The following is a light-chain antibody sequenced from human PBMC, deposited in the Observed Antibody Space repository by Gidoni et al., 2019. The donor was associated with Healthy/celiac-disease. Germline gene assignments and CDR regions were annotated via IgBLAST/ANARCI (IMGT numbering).Light chain of an antibody. V-gene: IGLV2-14*01. CDR1: SSDVGGYNY. CDR3: SSYTSSSTLV. Sequence: QSALTQPASVSGSPGQSITISSTGTSSDVGGYNYVSWYQQHPGKAPKLLIYAVSNRPSGVSNRFSGSKSGNTASLTISGLQAEDEADYYCSSYTSSSTLVFGTGTKVTVL. J-gene: IGLJ1*01. CDR2: AVS.